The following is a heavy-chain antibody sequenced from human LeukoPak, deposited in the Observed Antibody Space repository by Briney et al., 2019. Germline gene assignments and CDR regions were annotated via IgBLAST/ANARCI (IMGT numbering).Heavy chain of an antibody. CDR2: IKQDGSEK. Sequence: GGSLRLSCADSGFTFSSYWMSWVRQAPGKGLEWVANIKQDGSEKYYVDSVKGRFTISRDNAKNSLYLQMNSLRAEDTAVYYCARRGYYYDSSGYYLGGFDYWGQGTLVTVSS. V-gene: IGHV3-7*01. CDR1: GFTFSSYW. CDR3: ARRGYYYDSSGYYLGGFDY. J-gene: IGHJ4*02. D-gene: IGHD3-22*01.